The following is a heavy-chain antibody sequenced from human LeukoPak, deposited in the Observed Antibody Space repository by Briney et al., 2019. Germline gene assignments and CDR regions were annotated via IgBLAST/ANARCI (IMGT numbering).Heavy chain of an antibody. J-gene: IGHJ6*02. CDR2: ISGSGGST. CDR3: AKGPTVYVTGYYYRMDV. Sequence: HPGGSLRLSCAASGFTFSSYAMSWVRQAPGKGLEWVSAISGSGGSTYYADSVKGRFIISRDNSKNTLYVQMNSLKTEDTAVYYCAKGPTVYVTGYYYRMDVWGQGTTVSVSS. D-gene: IGHD3-10*02. V-gene: IGHV3-23*01. CDR1: GFTFSSYA.